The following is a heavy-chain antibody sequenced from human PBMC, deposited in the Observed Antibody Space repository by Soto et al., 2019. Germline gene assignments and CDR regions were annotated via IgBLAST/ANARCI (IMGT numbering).Heavy chain of an antibody. D-gene: IGHD3-10*01. CDR3: AKDLKVSGSHYGTLNYYYGMDV. J-gene: IGHJ6*02. CDR2: IAYDGSLK. V-gene: IGHV3-30*18. Sequence: QVQLVESGGGVVQPGGTLRLSCAASGFIFNNYGMHWVRQAPGRGLEWVAVIAYDGSLKYYVDSVKGRFTISRDNSKNTLYPQINSLRAEDTAVYYCAKDLKVSGSHYGTLNYYYGMDVWGQGTTVSVSS. CDR1: GFIFNNYG.